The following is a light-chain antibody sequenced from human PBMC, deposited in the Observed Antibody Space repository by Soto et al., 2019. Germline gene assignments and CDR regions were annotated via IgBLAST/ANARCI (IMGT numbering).Light chain of an antibody. Sequence: DILLTQSPSSLSASVGDRVILNCRASQTISNYLNWYQQKPGKAPKLLIYATSSLQTGVPSRFSGSGSGTDFTLTISSLQPDDFATYYCQQTFSAPSRWTFGQGIKVEIK. CDR2: ATS. CDR1: QTISNY. CDR3: QQTFSAPSRWT. J-gene: IGKJ1*01. V-gene: IGKV1-39*01.